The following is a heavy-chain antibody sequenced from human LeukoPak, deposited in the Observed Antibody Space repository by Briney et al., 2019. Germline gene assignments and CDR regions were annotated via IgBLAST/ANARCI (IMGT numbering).Heavy chain of an antibody. Sequence: GGSLRLSCAASGFTFSSYWMSWVRQAPGMGLEWVANIKQDGSEKYYVDSVKGRFTISRDNAKNSLYLQMNSLRAEDTAVYYCARVRGWHCSGGSCFYFDYWGQGTLVTVSS. CDR1: GFTFSSYW. CDR3: ARVRGWHCSGGSCFYFDY. D-gene: IGHD2-15*01. J-gene: IGHJ4*02. V-gene: IGHV3-7*01. CDR2: IKQDGSEK.